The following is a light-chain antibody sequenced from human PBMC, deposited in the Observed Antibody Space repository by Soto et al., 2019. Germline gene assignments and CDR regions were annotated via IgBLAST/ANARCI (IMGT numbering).Light chain of an antibody. Sequence: DIQMSQAPASLPASVEDRVTINFQASQNINNYLNWYQQKPGRAPKLLIYDASNLEAGVPSRFRGSGSGTDFTFTISRLQPEDIATYYCQQYENLPTFGQGTRLEIK. CDR3: QQYENLPT. CDR2: DAS. CDR1: QNINNY. V-gene: IGKV1-33*01. J-gene: IGKJ5*01.